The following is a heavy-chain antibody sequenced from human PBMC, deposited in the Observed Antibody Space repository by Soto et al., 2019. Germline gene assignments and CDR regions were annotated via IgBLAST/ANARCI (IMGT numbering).Heavy chain of an antibody. V-gene: IGHV3-21*01. CDR3: TRDGEPL. J-gene: IGHJ3*01. CDR2: ISTSGDST. D-gene: IGHD3-3*01. Sequence: EAQLVESGGGLVKPGGSLRLACAASGFTFSTYSMNWVRQAPGKGLEWVASISTSGDSTYYEDSQRGRFTISRDNARASLYLQMDSLRVEDTAMYYCTRDGEPLWGQGTMVTVSS. CDR1: GFTFSTYS.